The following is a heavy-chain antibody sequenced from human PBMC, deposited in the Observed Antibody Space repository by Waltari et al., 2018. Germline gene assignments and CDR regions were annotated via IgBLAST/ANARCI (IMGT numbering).Heavy chain of an antibody. D-gene: IGHD3-22*01. Sequence: QVQLQESGPGLVKPSETLSLTCAVSGYSISSGYYWGWIRQPPVKGLEWIGSIYHSGSTYYNPSLKSRVTISVDTSKNQFSLKLSSVTAADTAVYYCARFHYYDSVGDAFDIWGQGTMVTVSS. J-gene: IGHJ3*02. CDR3: ARFHYYDSVGDAFDI. CDR1: GYSISSGYY. V-gene: IGHV4-38-2*01. CDR2: IYHSGST.